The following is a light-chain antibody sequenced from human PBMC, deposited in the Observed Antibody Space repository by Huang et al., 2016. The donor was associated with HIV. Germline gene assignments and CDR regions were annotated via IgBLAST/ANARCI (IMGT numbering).Light chain of an antibody. CDR3: QQYNNWPDT. CDR1: QSVNTK. J-gene: IGKJ2*01. V-gene: IGKV3-15*01. Sequence: EVVMTQSPAPLSATPGERGTLSCRASQSVNTKLAWYQQKPGQAPRLLIYGASTRATGIPARFSGSGSGTEFTLTISSLQSEDFAVYYCQQYNNWPDTFGQGTKLEIK. CDR2: GAS.